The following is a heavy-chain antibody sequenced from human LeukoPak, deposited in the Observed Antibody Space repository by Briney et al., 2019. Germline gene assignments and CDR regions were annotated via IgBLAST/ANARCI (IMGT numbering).Heavy chain of an antibody. Sequence: ASVKVSCKASGYTFTGYYMHWVRQAPGQGLEWMGWINPNSGGTNYAQKFQGRVTMTRDTSISTAYMELSRLRSEDTAVYYCARAWRRNYDFWSGYYEEGYRGQGTLVTVSS. CDR1: GYTFTGYY. CDR2: INPNSGGT. V-gene: IGHV1-2*02. CDR3: ARAWRRNYDFWSGYYEEGY. D-gene: IGHD3-3*01. J-gene: IGHJ4*02.